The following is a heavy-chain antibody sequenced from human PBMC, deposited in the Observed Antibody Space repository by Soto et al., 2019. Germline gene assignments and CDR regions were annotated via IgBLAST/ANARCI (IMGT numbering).Heavy chain of an antibody. V-gene: IGHV3-23*01. Sequence: EVQLLESGGGLVQPGGSLRLSCAASGFTFSSSAMSWVRQAPGKGLEWVSAIRGTNGNTHYAESVKGRLTISRDNSKNTLYLQMNFLRAEDTAVYYCAKCTVDTIVNSGWRNWLDPWGQGTLVIVSS. D-gene: IGHD6-19*01. CDR1: GFTFSSSA. CDR2: IRGTNGNT. CDR3: AKCTVDTIVNSGWRNWLDP. J-gene: IGHJ5*02.